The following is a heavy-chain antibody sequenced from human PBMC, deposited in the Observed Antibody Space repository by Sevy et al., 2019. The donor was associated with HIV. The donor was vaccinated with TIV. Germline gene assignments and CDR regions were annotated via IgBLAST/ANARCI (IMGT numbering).Heavy chain of an antibody. CDR2: MSGGGENT. CDR3: ARDVRKWVRFVYYHYGLDG. Sequence: GGSLRLSCEASGFSLRTYAMSWVRQAPGRGLEWVSTMSGGGENTYYAESVKGRFTISRDNSGKTLYLQMNSLTVEDTALYYCARDVRKWVRFVYYHYGLDGWGQGTTVTVSS. V-gene: IGHV3-23*01. J-gene: IGHJ6*02. CDR1: GFSLRTYA. D-gene: IGHD5-12*01.